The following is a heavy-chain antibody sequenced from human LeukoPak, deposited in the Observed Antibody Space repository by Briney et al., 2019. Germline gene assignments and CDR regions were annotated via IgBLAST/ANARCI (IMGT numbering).Heavy chain of an antibody. J-gene: IGHJ4*02. CDR3: ARTGSYDTNGLDS. D-gene: IGHD2-8*01. Sequence: PSETLSLTCTVSGGSISSYYWTWIRQPPGKGLEWIGFIYYSGRTNYNPSLKSRVTILVDTSKNQFSLRLSSVTAADTAVYYCARTGSYDTNGLDSRGQGTLVIVSS. V-gene: IGHV4-59*08. CDR2: IYYSGRT. CDR1: GGSISSYY.